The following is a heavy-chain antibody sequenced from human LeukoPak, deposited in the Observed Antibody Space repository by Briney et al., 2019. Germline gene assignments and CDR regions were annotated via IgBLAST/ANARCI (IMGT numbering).Heavy chain of an antibody. D-gene: IGHD3-10*01. J-gene: IGHJ4*02. Sequence: SETLSLTCTASSGSISSYYWSWIRQPPGKGLEWIRYIYYSGSSNYNPSLKSRVTMSVDTSKKQFSLRVSSVTAADTAVYYCARTEYYFDHWGQGTLVTVSS. CDR3: ARTEYYFDH. V-gene: IGHV4-59*01. CDR1: SGSISSYY. CDR2: IYYSGSS.